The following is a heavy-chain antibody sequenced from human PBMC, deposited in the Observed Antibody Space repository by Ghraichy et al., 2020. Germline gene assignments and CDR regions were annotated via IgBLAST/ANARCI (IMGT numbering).Heavy chain of an antibody. CDR2: IIPILGIA. CDR1: GGTFSSYA. Sequence: SVKVSCKASGGTFSSYAISWVRQAPGQGLEWMGRIIPILGIANYAQKFQGRVTITADKSTSTAYMELSSLRSEDTAVYYCARFGIAVAGTVAFDIWGQGTMVTVSS. J-gene: IGHJ3*02. V-gene: IGHV1-69*04. CDR3: ARFGIAVAGTVAFDI. D-gene: IGHD6-19*01.